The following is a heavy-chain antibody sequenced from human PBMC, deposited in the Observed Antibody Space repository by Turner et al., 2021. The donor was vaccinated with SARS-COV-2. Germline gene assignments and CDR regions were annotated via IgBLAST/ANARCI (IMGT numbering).Heavy chain of an antibody. D-gene: IGHD3-16*01. V-gene: IGHV1-46*01. Sequence: QVQLVQHGAEAKKPGASVKVSCKASGYTFTSYYMHWVRQSPGQGLEGIGKINPSGDSTGYAQKFQGRVTMTRDTSTSTVYMELSSLRSEDTAVYYCASHEYMGDYWGQGTLVTVSS. J-gene: IGHJ4*02. CDR3: ASHEYMGDY. CDR1: GYTFTSYY. CDR2: INPSGDST.